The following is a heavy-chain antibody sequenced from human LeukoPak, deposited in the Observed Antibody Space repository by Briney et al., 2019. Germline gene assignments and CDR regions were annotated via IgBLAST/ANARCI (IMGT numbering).Heavy chain of an antibody. CDR1: GFTFSSYA. D-gene: IGHD6-19*01. CDR3: AQVFSSGWYPY. CDR2: ISGSGGST. Sequence: GGSLRLSCPASGFTFSSYAMSWVRQAPGKGLEWVSAISGSGGSTYYADSVKGRFTISRDNSKKNLYLQLTSLRAEATPVYYCAQVFSSGWYPYWGQGSLVSVSS. J-gene: IGHJ4*02. V-gene: IGHV3-23*01.